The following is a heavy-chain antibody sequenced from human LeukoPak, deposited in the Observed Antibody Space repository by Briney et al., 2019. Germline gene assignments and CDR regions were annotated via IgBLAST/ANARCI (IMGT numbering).Heavy chain of an antibody. CDR2: INPNSGGT. J-gene: IGHJ3*02. V-gene: IGHV1-2*02. Sequence: GASVKVSCKASGYTFTGYYMHWVRQAPGQGLEWMGWINPNSGGTNYAQKFQGRVTMTRDTSISTAYMELSRLRSDDTAVYYCARGDGANYYDSSGYYYEGAFDIWGQGTMVTVSS. CDR3: ARGDGANYYDSSGYYYEGAFDI. D-gene: IGHD3-22*01. CDR1: GYTFTGYY.